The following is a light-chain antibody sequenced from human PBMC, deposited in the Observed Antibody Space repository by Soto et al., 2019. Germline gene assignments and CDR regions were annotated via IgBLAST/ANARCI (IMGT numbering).Light chain of an antibody. CDR1: QSISTW. CDR3: QQYNTYPLT. V-gene: IGKV1-5*03. CDR2: KAS. Sequence: DIQMTQSPSTLSASVGDRVTITCRASQSISTWLAWYQQKPGKAPKLLIYKASSLEGGVPSRFSGSGSGTEFNITISSLQPDDFAPYSCQQYNTYPLTFGGGTTVEIK. J-gene: IGKJ4*01.